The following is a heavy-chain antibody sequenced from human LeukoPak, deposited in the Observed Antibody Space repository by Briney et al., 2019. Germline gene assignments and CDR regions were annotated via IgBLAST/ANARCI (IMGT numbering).Heavy chain of an antibody. V-gene: IGHV4-39*07. CDR2: IYYSGST. CDR3: ARERTAMAFFDY. CDR1: GGSISSSSYY. J-gene: IGHJ4*02. D-gene: IGHD5-18*01. Sequence: SETLSPTCTVSGGSISSSSYYWGWIRQPPGKGLEWIGSIYYSGSTYYNPSLKSRVTISVDTSKDQFSLKLSSVTAADTAVYYCARERTAMAFFDYWGQGTLVTVSS.